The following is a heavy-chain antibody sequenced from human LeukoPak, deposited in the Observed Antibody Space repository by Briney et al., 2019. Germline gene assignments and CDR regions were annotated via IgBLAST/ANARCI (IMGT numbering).Heavy chain of an antibody. CDR1: GGSISSSNW. D-gene: IGHD2-21*02. V-gene: IGHV4-4*02. J-gene: IGHJ6*02. CDR2: VYQTGGT. CDR3: ARVPFDTDSYYYYFGMDV. Sequence: SETLSLTCAVSGGSISSSNWWSWVRQLPGKGLEWIGEVYQTGGTNYNPSLKSRVTILVDTSKNQFSLKLTSVTAADTAVYYCARVPFDTDSYYYYFGMDVWGQGTTVTVSS.